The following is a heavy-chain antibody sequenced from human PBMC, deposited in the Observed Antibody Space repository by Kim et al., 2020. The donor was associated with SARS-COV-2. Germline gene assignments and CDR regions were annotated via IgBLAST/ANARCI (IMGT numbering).Heavy chain of an antibody. Sequence: ASVKVSCKASGNIFNSYVMHWVRQAPGQRLEWMGWINAANGNTKYSQKFQGRVTITWDTSARTAYMDLSSLTSEDTAVYYCARGFCNDVNCFNWFDPWGQGTLVTVSS. D-gene: IGHD2-15*01. CDR1: GNIFNSYV. J-gene: IGHJ5*02. CDR2: INAANGNT. CDR3: ARGFCNDVNCFNWFDP. V-gene: IGHV1-3*01.